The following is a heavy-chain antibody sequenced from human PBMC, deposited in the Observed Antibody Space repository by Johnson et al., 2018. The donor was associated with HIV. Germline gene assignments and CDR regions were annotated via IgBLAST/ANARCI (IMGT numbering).Heavy chain of an antibody. CDR3: AREGDAFDI. V-gene: IGHV3-64*04. Sequence: QVQVLESGGGLVQPGGSLRLSCAASGFIFSSYAMHWVRQAPGKGLEYVSAINSNGGSTFYADSVKGRFTISRDNAKNSLYLQMNSLRAEDTALYYCAREGDAFDIWGQGTMVTVSS. CDR1: GFIFSSYA. J-gene: IGHJ3*02. CDR2: INSNGGST.